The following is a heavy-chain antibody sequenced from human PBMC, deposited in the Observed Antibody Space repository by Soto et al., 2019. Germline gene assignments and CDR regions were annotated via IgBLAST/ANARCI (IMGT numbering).Heavy chain of an antibody. V-gene: IGHV4-59*01. CDR3: ARDTRKGRITMVRGVPWYFDY. CDR2: IYYSGST. Sequence: PSETLSLTCTVSGGSISRYYWSWIRQPPGKGLEWIGYIYYSGSTNYNPSLKSRVTISVDTSKNQFSLKLSSVTAADTAVYYCARDTRKGRITMVRGVPWYFDYWGQGTLVTVS. CDR1: GGSISRYY. D-gene: IGHD3-10*01. J-gene: IGHJ4*02.